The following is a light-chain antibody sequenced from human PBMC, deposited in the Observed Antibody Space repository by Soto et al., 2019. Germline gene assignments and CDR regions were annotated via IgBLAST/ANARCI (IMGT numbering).Light chain of an antibody. CDR1: QVISSY. J-gene: IGKJ5*01. CDR2: ASS. V-gene: IGKV1-9*01. CDR3: QQIYSYPIT. Sequence: DIPLTQSPSFLSASVGDRVTITCRASQVISSYLAWYQQKPRKAPKLLIYASSTLQSGVPSRFSGSASGTEVTLTINSLQPEDFATYYCQQIYSYPITFGQGTRLEIK.